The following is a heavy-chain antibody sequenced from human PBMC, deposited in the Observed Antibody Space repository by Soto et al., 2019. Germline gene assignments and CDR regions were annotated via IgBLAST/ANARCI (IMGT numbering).Heavy chain of an antibody. V-gene: IGHV4-59*01. CDR3: ARGPETYYMDV. CDR2: IFNSGST. Sequence: QVQLQESGPGLVKSSETLSLTCRVSGGSISNYFWSWIRQPPGKGLGWIGYIFNSGSTIYGPSLKSRVTLTLDTSKNQFSLRLGSVTVADTAIYYCARGPETYYMDVWGKGTTVTVSS. CDR1: GGSISNYF. J-gene: IGHJ6*03.